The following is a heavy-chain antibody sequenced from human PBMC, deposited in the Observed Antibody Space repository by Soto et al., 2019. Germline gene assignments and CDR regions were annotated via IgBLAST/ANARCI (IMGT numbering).Heavy chain of an antibody. Sequence: VGSLRLSCAASGFTFSSYGMHWVRQAPGKGLEWVAVIWYDGSNKYYADSVKGRFTISRDNSKNTLYLQMNSLRAEDTAVYYCAREPGITMIVVANYYGMDVWGQGTTVTVSS. CDR2: IWYDGSNK. D-gene: IGHD3-22*01. V-gene: IGHV3-33*01. CDR1: GFTFSSYG. CDR3: AREPGITMIVVANYYGMDV. J-gene: IGHJ6*02.